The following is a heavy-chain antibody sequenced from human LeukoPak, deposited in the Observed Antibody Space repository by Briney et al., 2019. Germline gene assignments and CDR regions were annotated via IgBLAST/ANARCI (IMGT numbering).Heavy chain of an antibody. J-gene: IGHJ4*02. CDR2: IYYSGST. D-gene: IGHD3-22*01. CDR1: GGSISSSCYY. Sequence: PSETLSLTCTVSGGSISSSCYYWGWIRQPPGKGLEWIASIYYSGSTYFNPSLKSRVTISVDTSKNQFSLKLRSVTAADTAVYYCARHQYYFDTSGHYPDYWGQGALVTVSS. CDR3: ARHQYYFDTSGHYPDY. V-gene: IGHV4-39*01.